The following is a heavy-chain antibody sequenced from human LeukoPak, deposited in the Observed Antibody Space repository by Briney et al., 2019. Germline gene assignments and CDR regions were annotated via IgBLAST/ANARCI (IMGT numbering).Heavy chain of an antibody. V-gene: IGHV3-21*04. CDR3: AKDSAKKYDDY. D-gene: IGHD2/OR15-2a*01. J-gene: IGHJ4*02. Sequence: PGGSLRLSCAASGFTFTSYSMNWVRQAPGRGLEWVSSISSSSRYIYYADSVKGRFTISRENSKNTLYLQMNSLRAEDTAVYYCAKDSAKKYDDYWGQGTLVTVSS. CDR1: GFTFTSYS. CDR2: ISSSSRYI.